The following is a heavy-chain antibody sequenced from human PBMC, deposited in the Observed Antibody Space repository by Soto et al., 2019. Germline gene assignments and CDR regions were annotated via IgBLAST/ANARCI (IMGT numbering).Heavy chain of an antibody. J-gene: IGHJ4*02. V-gene: IGHV3-48*02. Sequence: GGSLRLSCAASGFTFSSYSMNWVRQAPGKGLEWVSYISSSSSTIYYADSVKGRFTISRDNAKNSLYLQMNSLRDEDTAVYYCARAPVDALNYGSGSIYFDYWGQGTLVTVSS. CDR1: GFTFSSYS. CDR3: ARAPVDALNYGSGSIYFDY. D-gene: IGHD3-10*01. CDR2: ISSSSSTI.